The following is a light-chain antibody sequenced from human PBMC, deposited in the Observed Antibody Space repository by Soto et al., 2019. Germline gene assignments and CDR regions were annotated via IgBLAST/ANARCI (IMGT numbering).Light chain of an antibody. CDR2: KAS. CDR1: QTISSW. Sequence: DIQMTQYPSTLSGSVGDRVTITWGASQTISSWLAWYQQKPGKAPKLLIYKASTLKSGVPSRLSGSGSGTELTITISSLQPDDFETYYCQHYNSYSEAFGQGTQVDIK. CDR3: QHYNSYSEA. J-gene: IGKJ1*01. V-gene: IGKV1-5*03.